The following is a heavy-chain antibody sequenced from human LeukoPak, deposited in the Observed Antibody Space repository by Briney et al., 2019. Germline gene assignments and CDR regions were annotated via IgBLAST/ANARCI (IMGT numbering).Heavy chain of an antibody. Sequence: SVKVSCKASGGTFSSYAISWVRQAPGQGLEWMGGIIPIFGTANYAQKFQGRVTITADESTSTAYMELSSLRSEDTAVYYCAGGDIEVVPAAVFGDAFDIWGQGTMVTVSS. CDR3: AGGDIEVVPAAVFGDAFDI. CDR2: IIPIFGTA. D-gene: IGHD2-2*01. CDR1: GGTFSSYA. V-gene: IGHV1-69*13. J-gene: IGHJ3*02.